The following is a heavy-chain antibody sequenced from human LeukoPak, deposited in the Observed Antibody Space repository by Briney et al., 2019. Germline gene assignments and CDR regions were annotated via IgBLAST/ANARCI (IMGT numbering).Heavy chain of an antibody. CDR3: ARVSDWSWFDP. D-gene: IGHD1-1*01. V-gene: IGHV3-21*01. J-gene: IGHJ5*02. Sequence: GGSLRLSCAASRFTFSSYSMNWVRQAPGKGLEWVSSISSSGSYIYYADSVKGRFTISRDNAKNSLYLQMNSLRAEDTAVYFCARVSDWSWFDPWGQGTLVTVSS. CDR1: RFTFSSYS. CDR2: ISSSGSYI.